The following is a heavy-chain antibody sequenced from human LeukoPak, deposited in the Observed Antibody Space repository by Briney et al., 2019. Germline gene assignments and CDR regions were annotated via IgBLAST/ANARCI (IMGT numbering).Heavy chain of an antibody. Sequence: ASVKVSCKASGYTFTGYYMHWVRQAPGQGLEWMGWINPNSGGTNYAQKFQGRVTMTRDTSISTAYMELSRLRSDDTAVYYCARDPTGTIAVAGWGQGTLVTVSS. CDR1: GYTFTGYY. D-gene: IGHD6-19*01. CDR3: ARDPTGTIAVAG. CDR2: INPNSGGT. J-gene: IGHJ4*02. V-gene: IGHV1-2*02.